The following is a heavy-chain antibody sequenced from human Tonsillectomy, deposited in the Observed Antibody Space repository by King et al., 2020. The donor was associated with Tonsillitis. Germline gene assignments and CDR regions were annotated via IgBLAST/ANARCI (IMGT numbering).Heavy chain of an antibody. CDR3: ARNRGYSYGYSDY. J-gene: IGHJ4*02. D-gene: IGHD5-18*01. V-gene: IGHV4-59*01. CDR2: IYYSGST. Sequence: QLQESGPGLVKPSETLSLTCTVSGGSISSYYWSWIRQPPGKRLEWIGYIYYSGSTNYNPSLKSRVTISVDTSKNQFSLKLNSVTAADTAVYYCARNRGYSYGYSDYWGQGTLVTVSS. CDR1: GGSISSYY.